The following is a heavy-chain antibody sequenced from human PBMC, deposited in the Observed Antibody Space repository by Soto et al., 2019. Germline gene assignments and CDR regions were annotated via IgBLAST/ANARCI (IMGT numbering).Heavy chain of an antibody. J-gene: IGHJ4*02. CDR2: IWYDGSNK. Sequence: GGSLRLSCAASGFTFSSYGMHWVRQAPGKGLEWVAVIWYDGSNKYYADSVKGRFTISRDNSKNTLYLQINSLRAEDTAVYYCARDQWNQNRNYGLVDYWGQGTLVTVSS. V-gene: IGHV3-33*01. CDR1: GFTFSSYG. CDR3: ARDQWNQNRNYGLVDY. D-gene: IGHD1-7*01.